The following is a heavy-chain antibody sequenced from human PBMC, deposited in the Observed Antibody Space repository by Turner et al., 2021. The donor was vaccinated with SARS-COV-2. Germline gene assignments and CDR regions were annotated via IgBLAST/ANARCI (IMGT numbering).Heavy chain of an antibody. CDR3: ARRLVVQGTDDYSYYYGMDV. D-gene: IGHD3-22*01. V-gene: IGHV4-39*01. CDR2: IYDSGST. J-gene: IGHJ6*02. CDR1: GGSISSSSYY. Sequence: QLQLQESVPGLEKPAETLSLTSTVPGGSISSSSYYWGWIRQPPGKGLGWIGNIYDSGSTYYNPSLKSRVTISVDTSKNQFSLKLSSVTATDTAVYYCARRLVVQGTDDYSYYYGMDVWGQGTTVTVSS.